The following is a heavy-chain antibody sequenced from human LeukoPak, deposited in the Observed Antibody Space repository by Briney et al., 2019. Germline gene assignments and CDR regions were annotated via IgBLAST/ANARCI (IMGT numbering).Heavy chain of an antibody. CDR3: ARFGYCSGGSCYENQHYYYGMDV. CDR2: ISSSSSYI. Sequence: GGSLRLSCAASGFTVSSNYMNWVRQAPGKGLEWVSSISSSSSYIYYADSVKGRFTISRDNAKNSLYLQMNSLRAEDTAVYYCARFGYCSGGSCYENQHYYYGMDVWGQGTTVTVSS. J-gene: IGHJ6*02. V-gene: IGHV3-21*01. D-gene: IGHD2-15*01. CDR1: GFTVSSNY.